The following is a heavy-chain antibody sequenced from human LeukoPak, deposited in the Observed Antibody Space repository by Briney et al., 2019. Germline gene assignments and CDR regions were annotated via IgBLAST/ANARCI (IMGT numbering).Heavy chain of an antibody. CDR3: ARQTGASTNFDN. Sequence: PGGSLRLYCAASGFTVSSSYIIWVRQAPGKGLEWVSAIYSGGTTYYANSVKGRFTISRDNSKNMLYLLMNSLRAEDTPIYHCARQTGASTNFDNWGQGTLVTVSS. J-gene: IGHJ4*02. CDR2: IYSGGTT. V-gene: IGHV3-53*01. D-gene: IGHD2-2*01. CDR1: GFTVSSSY.